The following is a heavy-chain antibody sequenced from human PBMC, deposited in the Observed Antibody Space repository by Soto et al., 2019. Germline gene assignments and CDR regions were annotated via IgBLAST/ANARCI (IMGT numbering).Heavy chain of an antibody. Sequence: VQLVQSGAEVKKPGSSVKLSCKASGGTFNRYTISWVRQAPGQGLEWMGGFIPIFGTANYAQKLQGRVEIIADESTNAAYMELRSLRSEDTAVYYCGFWGFRDGNNSKYNSSGMDVWGQGTKVTVSS. J-gene: IGHJ6*02. CDR3: GFWGFRDGNNSKYNSSGMDV. V-gene: IGHV1-69*01. D-gene: IGHD1-1*01. CDR2: FIPIFGTA. CDR1: GGTFNRYT.